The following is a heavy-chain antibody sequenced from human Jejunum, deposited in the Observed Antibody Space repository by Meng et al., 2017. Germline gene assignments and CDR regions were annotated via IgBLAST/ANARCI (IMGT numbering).Heavy chain of an antibody. CDR3: ARDFSYNETYWWFDP. D-gene: IGHD2-8*02. CDR2: INPGGSTT. Sequence: SVKVSCKASGYTFSTHYMHWVRQAPGQGLEWMGVINPGGSTTIYAQQFQGRLTMTTDTSTSTVYMELSSLRSDDTAVYYCARDFSYNETYWWFDPWGQGTLVTVSS. V-gene: IGHV1-46*01. CDR1: GYTFSTHY. J-gene: IGHJ5*02.